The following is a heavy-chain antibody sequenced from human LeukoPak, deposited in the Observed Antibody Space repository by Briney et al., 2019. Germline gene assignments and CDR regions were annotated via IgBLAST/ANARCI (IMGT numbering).Heavy chain of an antibody. CDR2: IYGSGVST. Sequence: GGSLRLSCAASGFTFSTYTMSWVRQAPGKGLEWVSSIYGSGVSTFYADSVQGRFTISRDNAKNSLYLQMNSLRAEDTAVYYCVTMVRGVIPHFDYWGQGTLVTVSS. V-gene: IGHV3-23*01. J-gene: IGHJ4*02. D-gene: IGHD3-10*01. CDR3: VTMVRGVIPHFDY. CDR1: GFTFSTYT.